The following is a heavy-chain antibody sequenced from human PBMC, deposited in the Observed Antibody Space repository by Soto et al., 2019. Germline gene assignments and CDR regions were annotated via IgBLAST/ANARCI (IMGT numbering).Heavy chain of an antibody. J-gene: IGHJ4*02. V-gene: IGHV3-23*01. Sequence: GGSLRLSCAASGFTFSSYAMSWVRQAPGKGLEWVSAISGSGGSTYYADSVKGRFTISRDNSKNTLYLQMNSLRAEDTAVYYCAKEYYDFWSGYRPKYYFDYWGQGTLVTVSS. D-gene: IGHD3-3*01. CDR2: ISGSGGST. CDR1: GFTFSSYA. CDR3: AKEYYDFWSGYRPKYYFDY.